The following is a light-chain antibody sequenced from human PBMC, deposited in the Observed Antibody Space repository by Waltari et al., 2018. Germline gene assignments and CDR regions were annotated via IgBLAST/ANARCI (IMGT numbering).Light chain of an antibody. CDR1: SSDVGSYNL. Sequence: QSALTQPASVSGSPGQSITISCTGTSSDVGSYNLVSWYQQHPGKAPKLMIYEVSKRPSGVSDRFSGSKSGNTASRTISGLQAEDEADYYCCSYAGSSTPVYVCGTGTKVTVL. CDR3: CSYAGSSTPVYV. V-gene: IGLV2-23*02. CDR2: EVS. J-gene: IGLJ1*01.